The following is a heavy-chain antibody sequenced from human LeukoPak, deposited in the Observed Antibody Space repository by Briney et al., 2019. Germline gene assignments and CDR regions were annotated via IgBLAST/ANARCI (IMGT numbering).Heavy chain of an antibody. CDR2: IDGDGTTI. CDR3: ARVFCSGSSCSHFDY. V-gene: IGHV3-74*01. J-gene: IGHJ4*02. D-gene: IGHD2-15*01. Sequence: GSLRLSCAASGFTFSSYSMNWVRQAPGKGLVWVSRIDGDGTTIDYADSVKGRFTISRDNAKNTLYLQMNSLRAEDTAVYYCARVFCSGSSCSHFDYWGQGTLVTVSS. CDR1: GFTFSSYS.